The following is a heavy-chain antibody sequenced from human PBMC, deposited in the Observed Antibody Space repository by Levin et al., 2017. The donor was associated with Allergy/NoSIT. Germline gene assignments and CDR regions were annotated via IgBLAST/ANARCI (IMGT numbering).Heavy chain of an antibody. CDR3: AKDSLHEEVSANFWYFDL. CDR2: ISGSGGST. J-gene: IGHJ2*01. D-gene: IGHD2-15*01. CDR1: GLTFSSYA. V-gene: IGHV3-23*01. Sequence: GGSLRLSCAASGLTFSSYAVNWVRRAPGKGLEWVSVISGSGGSTFYADSVKGRFTISRDNYKNTVFLQMHSLRVEDTAIYYCAKDSLHEEVSANFWYFDLWGRGTLVTVSS.